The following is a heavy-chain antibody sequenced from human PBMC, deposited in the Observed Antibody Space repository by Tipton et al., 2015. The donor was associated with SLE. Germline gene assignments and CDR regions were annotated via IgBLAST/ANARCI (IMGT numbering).Heavy chain of an antibody. Sequence: QLVQSGPEVKKPGASVKVSCKASGYSLPDYFIHWVRQAPGQGFEWVGWINPNLGGTNYAQKFQGRVTMTRDTSVSTAFLELSSLRSDDTAVYYCARESGSDAFDIWGQGTMVTVSS. CDR3: ARESGSDAFDI. CDR1: GYSLPDYF. D-gene: IGHD5-12*01. J-gene: IGHJ3*02. CDR2: INPNLGGT. V-gene: IGHV1-2*02.